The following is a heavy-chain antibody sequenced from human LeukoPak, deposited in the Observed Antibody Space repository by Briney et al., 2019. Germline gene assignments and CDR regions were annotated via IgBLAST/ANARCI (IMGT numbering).Heavy chain of an antibody. CDR2: ISAYNGDT. D-gene: IGHD3-3*01. CDR1: GYIFNGFG. CDR3: ARENWEEVFGAVTVD. Sequence: ASVKVSCKASGYIFNGFGISWVRQAPGQGLEWMAWISAYNGDTDYAQSLQDRLTVTTETSTATAYMELWSLRSDDTAVYYCARENWEEVFGAVTVDWGQGTLVTVSS. V-gene: IGHV1-18*01. J-gene: IGHJ4*02.